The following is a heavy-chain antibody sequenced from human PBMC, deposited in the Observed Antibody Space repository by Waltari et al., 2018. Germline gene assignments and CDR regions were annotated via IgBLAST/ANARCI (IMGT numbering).Heavy chain of an antibody. CDR3: ARQFSSGWYSEY. D-gene: IGHD6-19*01. CDR1: GGPVRSSPYS. V-gene: IGHV4-39*07. Sequence: QLQLQESGPGLVKPSETLSLTCTVAGGPVRSSPYSWGWIRQSPGKGLEWIGSIYYSGSTEYNPSLRGRVTISVDTSKNQFSLKVSSVTAADTAVYYCARQFSSGWYSEYWGQGTLVTVSS. CDR2: IYYSGST. J-gene: IGHJ4*02.